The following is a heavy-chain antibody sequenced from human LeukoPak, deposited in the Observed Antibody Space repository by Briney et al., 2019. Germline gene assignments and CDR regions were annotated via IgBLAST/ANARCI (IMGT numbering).Heavy chain of an antibody. Sequence: SETLSLTCTVSSGSISSYYWSWIRQPPGKGLEWIGYIYYSGSTNYNPSLKSRVTISVDTSKNQFSLKLSSVTAADTAVYYCARESRDGSAFDYWGQGTLVTVSS. CDR3: ARESRDGSAFDY. CDR2: IYYSGST. V-gene: IGHV4-59*01. J-gene: IGHJ4*02. CDR1: SGSISSYY. D-gene: IGHD5-24*01.